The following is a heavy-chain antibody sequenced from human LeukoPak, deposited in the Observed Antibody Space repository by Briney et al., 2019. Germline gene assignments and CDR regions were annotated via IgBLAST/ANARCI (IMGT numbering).Heavy chain of an antibody. CDR2: ISGDGGGGT. J-gene: IGHJ4*02. Sequence: SGGSLRLSCAASGFTFSTYTMAWVRQAPGGGLEWVSGISGDGGGGTHYADSVKGRLAISRDNSKSTLYLQMSSLRAEDTALYYCAKGDSDSCYSGRDHWGQGTLVTVSS. CDR3: AKGDSDSCYSGRDH. D-gene: IGHD2-15*01. CDR1: GFTFSTYT. V-gene: IGHV3-23*01.